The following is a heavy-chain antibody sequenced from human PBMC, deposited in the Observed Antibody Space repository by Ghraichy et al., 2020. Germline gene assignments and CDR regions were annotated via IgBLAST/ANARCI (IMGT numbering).Heavy chain of an antibody. J-gene: IGHJ5*02. CDR1: GGSFSGSD. CDR2: VNDSGST. D-gene: IGHD2-2*01. CDR3: ARGQGGLTVLVPAARPLNWFDP. V-gene: IGHV4-34*01. Sequence: SETLSLTCAVYGGSFSGSDWSWIRQPPGMGLEWIGEVNDSGSTKYNPSLNSRVTISLDTSKNQFSLKLTSVTAADTAIYYCARGQGGLTVLVPAARPLNWFDPWGQGTLVTVSS.